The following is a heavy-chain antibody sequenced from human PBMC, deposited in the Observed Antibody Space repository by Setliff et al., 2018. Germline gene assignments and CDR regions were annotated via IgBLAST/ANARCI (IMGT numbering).Heavy chain of an antibody. CDR1: GASVTSFDYY. CDR2: ISHGVST. J-gene: IGHJ4*02. V-gene: IGHV4-30-4*01. Sequence: PSETLSLTCTVSGASVTSFDYYWSWIRQPPGKGLEYIGHISHGVSTSYGPSLKSRLSISADTSKNQFSLKLTSVTAADTAVYYCARTHCTTTSCFYFHYWGQGTVVTVSS. CDR3: ARTHCTTTSCFYFHY. D-gene: IGHD2-2*01.